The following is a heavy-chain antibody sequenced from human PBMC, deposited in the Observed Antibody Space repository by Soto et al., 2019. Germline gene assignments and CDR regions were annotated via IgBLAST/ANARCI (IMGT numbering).Heavy chain of an antibody. Sequence: GGSLRLSCAASGFTFGSYWMTWVRQAPGKGLEWVANVNQDGSEKYYVDSVKGRFTISRDSGKNSLYLQMNSLRAEDTAVYYCARISTYGGGHSGMDVWGQGTTVTVSS. CDR3: ARISTYGGGHSGMDV. D-gene: IGHD1-26*01. CDR2: VNQDGSEK. J-gene: IGHJ6*02. V-gene: IGHV3-7*03. CDR1: GFTFGSYW.